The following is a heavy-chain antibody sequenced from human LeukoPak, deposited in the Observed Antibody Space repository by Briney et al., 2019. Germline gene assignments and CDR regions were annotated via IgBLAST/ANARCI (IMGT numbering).Heavy chain of an antibody. D-gene: IGHD2-15*01. J-gene: IGHJ3*02. CDR1: GFPFSTYA. V-gene: IGHV3-30*01. CDR3: ATELIRREHDGFDI. Sequence: HGSTLGLLRALPGFPFSTYAMHGARDASGKGLVEVTVIWSDRSNTFYAESVKGRFTVSRDNSKNTLYMEMNSLRGDDTAVYYCATELIRREHDGFDIWGQGTMVTVSS. CDR2: IWSDRSNT.